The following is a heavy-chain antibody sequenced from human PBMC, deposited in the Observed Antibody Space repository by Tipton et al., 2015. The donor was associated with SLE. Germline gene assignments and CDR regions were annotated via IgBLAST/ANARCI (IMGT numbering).Heavy chain of an antibody. V-gene: IGHV4-34*01. CDR2: INHSGST. CDR3: ARLPSAAACFDP. J-gene: IGHJ5*02. Sequence: TLSLTCAVYGGSFSGYYWSWIRQPPGKGLEWIGEINHSGSTNYNPSLKSRVTISVDTSKNQFSLKLSSVTAADTAVYYCARLPSAAACFDPWGQGTLVTVSS. D-gene: IGHD6-13*01. CDR1: GGSFSGYY.